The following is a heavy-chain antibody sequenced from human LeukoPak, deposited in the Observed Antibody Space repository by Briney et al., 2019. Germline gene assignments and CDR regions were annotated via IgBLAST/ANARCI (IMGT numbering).Heavy chain of an antibody. Sequence: GGSLRLSCVASGFTFGNHRMSWVRQAPGKGLEWVADIKQDGGEMYYADFVRGRFTISRDNGKNSLYLQMNSLRVEDTAVYFCARDSTGWQADSFDIWGQGTKVTVSA. CDR2: IKQDGGEM. CDR3: ARDSTGWQADSFDI. V-gene: IGHV3-7*01. J-gene: IGHJ3*02. CDR1: GFTFGNHR. D-gene: IGHD2-8*02.